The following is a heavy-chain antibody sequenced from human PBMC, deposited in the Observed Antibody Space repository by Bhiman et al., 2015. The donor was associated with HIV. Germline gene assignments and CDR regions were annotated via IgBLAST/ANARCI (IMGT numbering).Heavy chain of an antibody. CDR2: ISDDEGSK. CDR1: GFTFSSYN. V-gene: IGHV3-30*03. CDR3: ARGRHFNYGSANAPTNY. J-gene: IGHJ4*02. Sequence: VQLVESGGGLVQPGGSLRLSCAASGFTFSSYNMNWVRQAPGKGLEWVAVISDDEGSKNYADSVKGRFIISRDTSKKVMYLQMNSLGSEDTGVYYCARGRHFNYGSANAPTNYWGQGTLVTVSS. D-gene: IGHD3-10*01.